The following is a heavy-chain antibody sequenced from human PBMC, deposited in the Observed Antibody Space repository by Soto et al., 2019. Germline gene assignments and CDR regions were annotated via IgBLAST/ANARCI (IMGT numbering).Heavy chain of an antibody. Sequence: GGSLRLSCAASGFTFSSYLMSWVRQAPGKGLEWVANIKQDGSEKYYVDSVKGRFTISRDNAKNSLYLQMNSLRAEDTAVYYCARGYSGYDFHWFDPWGQGTLVTVSS. CDR3: ARGYSGYDFHWFDP. J-gene: IGHJ5*02. CDR2: IKQDGSEK. V-gene: IGHV3-7*04. D-gene: IGHD5-12*01. CDR1: GFTFSSYL.